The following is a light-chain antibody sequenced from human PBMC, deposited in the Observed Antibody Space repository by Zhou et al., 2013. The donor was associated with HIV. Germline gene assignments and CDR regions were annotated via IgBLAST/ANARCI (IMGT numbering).Light chain of an antibody. CDR1: QSLVYSDGNTF. CDR2: LIS. V-gene: IGKV2-30*01. CDR3: MQGTYWPPYN. J-gene: IGKJ2*01. Sequence: EVVMTQSPVALSVTLGQPASISCRSSQSLVYSDGNTFLTWFHQRPGQSPRRLIYLISKRDSGVPDRFSGSGSGTEFTLRISRVEADDVGVYYCMQGTYWPPYNFGQGTKLEIK.